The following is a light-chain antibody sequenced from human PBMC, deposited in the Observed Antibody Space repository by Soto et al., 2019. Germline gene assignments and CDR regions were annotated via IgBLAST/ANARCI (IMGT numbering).Light chain of an antibody. CDR2: LNSDGSH. CDR3: QTWGTGIVI. V-gene: IGLV4-69*01. Sequence: QLVLTQSPSASASLGASVKLTCTRSSGHSTYAISWHQQQPEKGPRFLMKLNSDGSHNRGDGIPDRFSCSSSGAERYLSISGLHSEDEAEYYCQTWGTGIVILGGGTQLTVL. CDR1: SGHSTYA. J-gene: IGLJ2*01.